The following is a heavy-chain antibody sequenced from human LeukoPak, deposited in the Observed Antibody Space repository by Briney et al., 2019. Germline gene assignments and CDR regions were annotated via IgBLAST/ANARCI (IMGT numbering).Heavy chain of an antibody. V-gene: IGHV4-4*07. Sequence: NSSETLSLTCTVSGGSISSYYWSWIRQPAGKGLEWIGRIYTSGSTNYNPSLKSRVTMSVDTSKNQFSLKLSSVTAADTAVYFCARGAEYYAIWRGYAGYSDYWGQGISVTVSS. J-gene: IGHJ4*02. CDR1: GGSISSYY. CDR2: IYTSGST. D-gene: IGHD3-3*01. CDR3: ARGAEYYAIWRGYAGYSDY.